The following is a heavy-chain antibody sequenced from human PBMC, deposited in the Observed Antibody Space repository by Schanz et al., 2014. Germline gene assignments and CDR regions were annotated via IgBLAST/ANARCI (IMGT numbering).Heavy chain of an antibody. J-gene: IGHJ6*02. CDR3: ARYGFRKFGVVYGLAV. CDR2: VSSYDTTV. D-gene: IGHD3-3*01. V-gene: IGHV3-48*04. Sequence: EVQVVESGGGSVQPGGSLRLSCAASGFTFSSYVMNWVRQAPGRGLEWISYVSSYDTTVSYADSVKGRFTISRDNAKNSVYLQMNSLRVEDTAVYYCARYGFRKFGVVYGLAVWGQGTTVTVS. CDR1: GFTFSSYV.